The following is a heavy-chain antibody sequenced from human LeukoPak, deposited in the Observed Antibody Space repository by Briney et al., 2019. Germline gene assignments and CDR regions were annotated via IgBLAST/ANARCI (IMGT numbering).Heavy chain of an antibody. D-gene: IGHD5-12*01. Sequence: GASVKVSCKASGYTFTSYYMHWVRQAPGQGLEWMGIINPSGGSTSYAQKFQGRVTMTRDTSTSTVYMELSSLRSEDTAVYYCARGPNGYSGYDSLGFDYWGQGTLVTVSS. CDR2: INPSGGST. V-gene: IGHV1-46*01. CDR3: ARGPNGYSGYDSLGFDY. J-gene: IGHJ4*02. CDR1: GYTFTSYY.